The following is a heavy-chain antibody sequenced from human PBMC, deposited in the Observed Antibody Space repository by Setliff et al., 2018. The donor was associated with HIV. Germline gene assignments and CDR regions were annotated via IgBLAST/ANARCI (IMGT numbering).Heavy chain of an antibody. CDR3: ARHPEQWLAHFDY. V-gene: IGHV4-39*01. J-gene: IGHJ4*02. D-gene: IGHD6-19*01. CDR2: INYSGTT. CDR1: GGSISSSTYY. Sequence: SETLSLTCIVSGGSISSSTYYWGWIRQPPGKGLGWIGSINYSGTTYYNPSLKSRVTISVDTSKNQFSLKLNSVTATDTAVYYCARHPEQWLAHFDYWGQGTLVTVSS.